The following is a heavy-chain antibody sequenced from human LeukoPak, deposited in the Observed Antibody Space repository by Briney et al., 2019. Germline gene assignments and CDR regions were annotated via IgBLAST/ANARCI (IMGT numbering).Heavy chain of an antibody. Sequence: GGSLRLSCAASGFTFSSYAMSWVRQAPGKGLEWVSAISGSGGSTYYADSVKGRFTISRDNSKNTLYLQMNSLRAEDTAVYYCARPVEMATVNPLEYWGQGTLLTVSS. D-gene: IGHD5-24*01. J-gene: IGHJ4*02. CDR2: ISGSGGST. V-gene: IGHV3-23*01. CDR1: GFTFSSYA. CDR3: ARPVEMATVNPLEY.